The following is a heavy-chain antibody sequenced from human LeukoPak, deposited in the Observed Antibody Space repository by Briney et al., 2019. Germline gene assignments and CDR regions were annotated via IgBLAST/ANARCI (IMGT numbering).Heavy chain of an antibody. J-gene: IGHJ4*02. V-gene: IGHV3-30-3*02. D-gene: IGHD3-22*01. CDR2: ISYDGSNK. CDR3: AKNGRYYDSAYPYYFDY. Sequence: QPGRSLRLSCAASGFTFSSYAMHWVRQAPGKGLEWVALISYDGSNKYYADSVKGRFTISRDNSKNTLFLQMNSLRAEDTAVYYCAKNGRYYDSAYPYYFDYWGQGTLVTVSS. CDR1: GFTFSSYA.